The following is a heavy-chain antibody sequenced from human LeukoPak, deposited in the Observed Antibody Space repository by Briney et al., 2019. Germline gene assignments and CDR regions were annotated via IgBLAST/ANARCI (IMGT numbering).Heavy chain of an antibody. CDR2: IYYSGST. V-gene: IGHV4-59*08. CDR3: ARISSSPPMGYYYGMDV. D-gene: IGHD6-13*01. CDR1: GGSISSYY. J-gene: IGHJ6*02. Sequence: SETLSLTCTVSGGSISSYYWSGFRQPPGKGLEWIGYIYYSGSTNYNPSLKSRVTISVDTSKNQFSLKLSSVTAADTAVYYCARISSSPPMGYYYGMDVWGQGTTVTVSS.